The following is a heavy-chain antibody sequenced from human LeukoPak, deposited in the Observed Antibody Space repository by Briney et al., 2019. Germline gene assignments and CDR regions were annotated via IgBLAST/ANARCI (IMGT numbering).Heavy chain of an antibody. CDR2: ISGSGGST. J-gene: IGHJ1*01. D-gene: IGHD3-10*01. CDR3: AKPAVRVDRLWFAELPFQH. CDR1: GFTFSSYV. Sequence: GGSLRLSCAASGFTFSSYVMSWVRQAPGQGLVWVSAISGSGGSTYYADSVKGRFTISRDNSKNTLYLQMNSLRAEDTAVYYCAKPAVRVDRLWFAELPFQHWGQGTLVTVSS. V-gene: IGHV3-23*01.